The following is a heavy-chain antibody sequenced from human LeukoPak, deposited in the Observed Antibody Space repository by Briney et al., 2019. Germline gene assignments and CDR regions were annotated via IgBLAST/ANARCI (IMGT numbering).Heavy chain of an antibody. CDR3: ARDGVYDSFDY. CDR1: GFTFSIYW. CDR2: IKQDGSEK. D-gene: IGHD3-22*01. J-gene: IGHJ4*02. V-gene: IGHV3-7*01. Sequence: GALRLSCAASGFTFSIYWMSWVRQAPGKGLEWVANIKQDGSEKYYVDSVKGRFTISRDNAKNSLYLQMNSLRAEDTAVYYCARDGVYDSFDYWGQGTLVTVSS.